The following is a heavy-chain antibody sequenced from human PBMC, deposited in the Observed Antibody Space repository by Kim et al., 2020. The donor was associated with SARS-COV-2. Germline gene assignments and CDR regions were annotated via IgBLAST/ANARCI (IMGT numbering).Heavy chain of an antibody. CDR2: IYYRGSA. CDR1: GGSISSGSYY. V-gene: IGHV4-39*01. Sequence: SETLSLTCTVSGGSISSGSYYWGWIRQTPGKGLEWIGSIYYRGSAGYSPSLRSRVTISVDTYKDQFTLKLSPVTAADTAVYYCARHVRWSFYFDYWGQGTLFTVSA. D-gene: IGHD2-21*01. J-gene: IGHJ4*02. CDR3: ARHVRWSFYFDY.